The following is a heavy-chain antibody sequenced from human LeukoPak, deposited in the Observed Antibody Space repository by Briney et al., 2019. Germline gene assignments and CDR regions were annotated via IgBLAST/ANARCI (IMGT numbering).Heavy chain of an antibody. CDR1: GGSISSYY. J-gene: IGHJ4*02. CDR3: ARGGVNWNYDY. D-gene: IGHD1-7*01. V-gene: IGHV4-59*08. CDR2: IYYSGNT. Sequence: PSETLSLTCIVSGGSISSYYWSWIRQPPGKGLEWIGYIYYSGNTNYNPSLKSRVTISVDTSKNQFSLNLSSVTAADTAIYYCARGGVNWNYDYWGQGTLVTVSS.